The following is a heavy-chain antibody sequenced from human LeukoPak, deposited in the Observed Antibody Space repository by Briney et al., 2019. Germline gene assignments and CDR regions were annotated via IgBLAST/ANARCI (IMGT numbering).Heavy chain of an antibody. CDR2: INHSGST. Sequence: SETLSLTCAVYSGSFSGYYWSWIRQPPGKGLEWIGEINHSGSTNYNPSLKSRVTISVDTSKNQFPLKLSSVTAADTAVYYCARLYGSGNWGQGTLVTVSS. CDR1: SGSFSGYY. V-gene: IGHV4-34*01. CDR3: ARLYGSGN. D-gene: IGHD3-10*01. J-gene: IGHJ4*02.